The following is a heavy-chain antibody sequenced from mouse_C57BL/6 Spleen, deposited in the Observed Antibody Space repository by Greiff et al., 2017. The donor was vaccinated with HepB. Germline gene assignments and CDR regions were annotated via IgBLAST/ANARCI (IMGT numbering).Heavy chain of an antibody. CDR1: GYTFTDYY. V-gene: IGHV1-26*01. Sequence: VQLQQSGPELVKPGASVKISCKASGYTFTDYYMNWVKQSHGKSLEWIGDINPNNGGTSYNQKFKGKATLTVDKSSSTAYMELRSLTSEDSAVYYCARKPDYDWYFDVWGTGTTVTVSS. D-gene: IGHD2-4*01. J-gene: IGHJ1*03. CDR3: ARKPDYDWYFDV. CDR2: INPNNGGT.